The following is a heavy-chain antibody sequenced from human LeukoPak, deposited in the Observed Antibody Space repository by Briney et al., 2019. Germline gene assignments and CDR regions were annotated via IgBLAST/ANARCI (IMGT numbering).Heavy chain of an antibody. CDR1: GFTFSSYA. CDR2: ISYDGSNK. J-gene: IGHJ5*02. D-gene: IGHD2-15*01. V-gene: IGHV3-30*04. CDR3: ARDLGRYCSGGSCYTPHNWFDP. Sequence: GGSLRLSCAASGFTFSSYAMHWVRQAPGKGLEWGAVISYDGSNKYYADSVKGRFTISRDNSKNPLYLQMNSLRAEDTAVYYCARDLGRYCSGGSCYTPHNWFDPWGQGTLVTVSS.